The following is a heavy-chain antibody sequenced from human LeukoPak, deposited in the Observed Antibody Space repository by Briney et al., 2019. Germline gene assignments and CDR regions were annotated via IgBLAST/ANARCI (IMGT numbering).Heavy chain of an antibody. J-gene: IGHJ4*02. D-gene: IGHD3-10*01. CDR3: ARGIRYYGSGSYLDY. V-gene: IGHV4-34*01. Sequence: SETLSLTCAVYGGSFSGYYWSWIRQPPGKGLEWIGEINHSGSTNYNPSLKSRVTMSVDTSKNQFSLKLSSVTAADTAVYYCARGIRYYGSGSYLDYWGQGTLVTVSS. CDR1: GGSFSGYY. CDR2: INHSGST.